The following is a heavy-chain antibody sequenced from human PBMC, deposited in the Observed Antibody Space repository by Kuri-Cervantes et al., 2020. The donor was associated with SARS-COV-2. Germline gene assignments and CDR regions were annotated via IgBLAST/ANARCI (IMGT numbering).Heavy chain of an antibody. CDR3: ARELGLTTVNWFDP. CDR2: IYYSGST. CDR1: GGSISSYY. D-gene: IGHD4-17*01. Sequence: SETLSLTCTVSGGSISSYYWSWIRQPPGKGLEWIGYIYYSGSTNYNPSLKSGVTISVDTSKNQFSLKLSSVTAADTAVYYCARELGLTTVNWFDPWGQGTLVTVSS. J-gene: IGHJ5*02. V-gene: IGHV4-59*01.